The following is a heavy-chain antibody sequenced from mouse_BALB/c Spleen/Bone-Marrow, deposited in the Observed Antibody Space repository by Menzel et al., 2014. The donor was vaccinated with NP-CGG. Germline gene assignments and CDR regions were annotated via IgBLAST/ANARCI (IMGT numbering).Heavy chain of an antibody. Sequence: EVKLMESGPELVKPGASVKMSCKASGYTFTSYVMHWVKQKPGQGLEWIGYINPYNDGTKYNEKFKGKATLTSDKSSSPAHIEPRQLALGGPCVYFRGKTRGYFDVWGAGTTVTVSS. CDR2: INPYNDGT. CDR1: GYTFTSYV. CDR3: GKTRGYFDV. J-gene: IGHJ1*01. V-gene: IGHV1-14*01.